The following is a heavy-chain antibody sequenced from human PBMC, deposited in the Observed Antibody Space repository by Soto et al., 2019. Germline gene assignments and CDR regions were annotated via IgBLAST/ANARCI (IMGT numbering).Heavy chain of an antibody. Sequence: SETLSLTCTVSGGSISSGGYYWSWIRQHPGKGLEWIGYIYYSGSTSYNPSLKSRVTISVDTSKNQFSLKLSSVTAADTAVYYCARYQLLSSPNYFDYWGQGTLVTVSS. J-gene: IGHJ4*02. V-gene: IGHV4-31*03. CDR3: ARYQLLSSPNYFDY. CDR1: GGSISSGGYY. D-gene: IGHD2-2*01. CDR2: IYYSGST.